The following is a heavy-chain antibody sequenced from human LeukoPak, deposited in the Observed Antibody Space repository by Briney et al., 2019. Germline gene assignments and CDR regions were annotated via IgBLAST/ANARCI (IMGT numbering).Heavy chain of an antibody. D-gene: IGHD6-13*01. CDR1: GLTFSNAW. CDR2: VLSRAGGGTI. CDR3: ARDSSGIAAAGRFDYFDY. Sequence: GESLRLSCAVSGLTFSNAWMNWVRQAPGKGLEWVGRVLSRAGGGTIDYAAPVKGRFTISRDDSKNALFLQMNSLRAEDTAVYYCARDSSGIAAAGRFDYFDYWGQGTLVTVSS. V-gene: IGHV3-15*07. J-gene: IGHJ4*02.